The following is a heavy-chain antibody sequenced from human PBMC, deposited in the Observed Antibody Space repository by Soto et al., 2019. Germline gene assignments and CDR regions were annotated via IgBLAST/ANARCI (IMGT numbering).Heavy chain of an antibody. Sequence: SETLSLTCTVSGGSIRNYYWSWIRQPPGKGLEWIGYINYSGTNNYNPSLKSRITMSVDTSKNQFSLRLSSVTAADTALYYCARHYCSAGGNCYCFDYWGQGTLVTVSS. J-gene: IGHJ4*02. D-gene: IGHD2-15*01. CDR2: INYSGTN. V-gene: IGHV4-59*08. CDR3: ARHYCSAGGNCYCFDY. CDR1: GGSIRNYY.